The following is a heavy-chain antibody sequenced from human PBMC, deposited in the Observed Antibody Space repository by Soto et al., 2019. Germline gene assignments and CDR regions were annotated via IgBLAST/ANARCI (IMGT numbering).Heavy chain of an antibody. D-gene: IGHD2-8*01. CDR3: ARVPYCTNGVCYYFDF. Sequence: QVQLVQSGAEVKKPGSSVKVSCKASGGTFSSYAISWVRQAPGQGLEWMGGIIPIFGTANYAQKFQGRVTITXXEXTXTAYMELSSLRSEDTAVYYCARVPYCTNGVCYYFDFWGQGTLVTVSS. CDR1: GGTFSSYA. J-gene: IGHJ4*02. CDR2: IIPIFGTA. V-gene: IGHV1-69*05.